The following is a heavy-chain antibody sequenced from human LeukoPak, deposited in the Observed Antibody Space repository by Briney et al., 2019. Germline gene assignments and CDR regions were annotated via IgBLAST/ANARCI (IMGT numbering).Heavy chain of an antibody. CDR1: GFTFSSYA. D-gene: IGHD2-15*01. V-gene: IGHV3-23*01. J-gene: IGHJ4*02. CDR3: AKAPYCSGGTCYSPFDY. CDR2: ISGSGGNT. Sequence: GGSLRLSRAASGFTFSSYALSWVRQAPGKGLEWVSGISGSGGNTYYADSVKGRFTISRDNSKNTLYVQMNSLRAEDTAVYYCAKAPYCSGGTCYSPFDYWGQGTLVTVSS.